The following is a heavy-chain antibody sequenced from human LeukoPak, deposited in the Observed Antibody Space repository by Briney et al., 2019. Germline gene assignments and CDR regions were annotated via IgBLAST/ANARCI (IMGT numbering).Heavy chain of an antibody. CDR1: GGSFSSYY. J-gene: IGHJ4*02. Sequence: SETLSLTCAVYGGSFSSYYWSWIRQPPGKGLEWIGYIYYSGSTNYNPSLKSRVTISVDTSKNQFSLKLSSVTAADMAVYYCARGWDSSSWYSGYFDYWGQGTLVTVSS. D-gene: IGHD6-13*01. CDR3: ARGWDSSSWYSGYFDY. CDR2: IYYSGST. V-gene: IGHV4-59*08.